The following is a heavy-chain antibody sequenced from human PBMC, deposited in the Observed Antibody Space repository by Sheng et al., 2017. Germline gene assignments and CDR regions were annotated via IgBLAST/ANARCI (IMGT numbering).Heavy chain of an antibody. CDR1: GGTFSSYA. CDR2: IIPIFGTA. J-gene: IGHJ6*02. CDR3: ARDGVQNSGAAAGPRAQFYYYYGMDV. Sequence: QVQLVQSGAEVKKPGSSVKVSCNASGGTFSSYAISWVRQAPGQGLEWMGGIIPIFGTANYAQKFQGRVTITADESTSTAYMELSSLRSEDTAVYYCARDGVQNSGAAAGPRAQFYYYYGMDVWDQGP. V-gene: IGHV1-69*01. D-gene: IGHD6-13*01.